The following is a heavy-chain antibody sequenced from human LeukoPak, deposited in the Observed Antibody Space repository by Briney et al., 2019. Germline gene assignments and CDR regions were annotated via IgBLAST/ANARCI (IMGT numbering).Heavy chain of an antibody. J-gene: IGHJ3*02. D-gene: IGHD3-16*02. V-gene: IGHV3-21*01. CDR3: ARVPAGVIGMKDAFDI. CDR2: ISGSSSYI. CDR1: GFTFSSYS. Sequence: GGSLRLSCAASGFTFSSYSMNWVRQAPGKGLAWVSSISGSSSYIYYADSVKGRFTISRHNAKNSLYLQMNSLRAEDTAVYYCARVPAGVIGMKDAFDIWGQGTMVTVSS.